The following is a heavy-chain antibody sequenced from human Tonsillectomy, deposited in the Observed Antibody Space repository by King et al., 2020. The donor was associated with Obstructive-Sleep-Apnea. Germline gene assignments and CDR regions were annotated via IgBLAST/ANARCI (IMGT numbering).Heavy chain of an antibody. CDR3: ARAAGYCSGGSCYQDY. V-gene: IGHV1-18*01. CDR1: GYTFPSYG. J-gene: IGHJ4*02. CDR2: VSAYNGNT. Sequence: QLVQSGAEVKKPGASVKVSCKAFGYTFPSYGISWVRQAPGQGLEWMGWVSAYNGNTNDAQKPQGRVTMTTDTSTSTAYMELRSLRCDDTAVYYCARAAGYCSGGSCYQDYWGQGTLVTVSS. D-gene: IGHD2-15*01.